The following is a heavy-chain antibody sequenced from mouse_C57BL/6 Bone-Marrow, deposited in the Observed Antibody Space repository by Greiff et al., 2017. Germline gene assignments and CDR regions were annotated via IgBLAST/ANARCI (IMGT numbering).Heavy chain of an antibody. J-gene: IGHJ3*01. CDR2: IYPGDGDT. Sequence: VQRVESGAELVKPGASVKISCKASGYAFSSYWMNWVKQRPGKGLEWIGQIYPGDGDTNYNGKFKGKATLTADKSSSTAYMQLSSLTSEDSAVYFCARDYSNSAWFAYWGQGTLVTVSA. V-gene: IGHV1-80*01. CDR3: ARDYSNSAWFAY. D-gene: IGHD2-5*01. CDR1: GYAFSSYW.